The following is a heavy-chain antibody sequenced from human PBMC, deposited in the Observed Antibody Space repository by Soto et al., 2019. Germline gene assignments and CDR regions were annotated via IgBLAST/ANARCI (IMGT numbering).Heavy chain of an antibody. Sequence: EVQLVQSGAEVKKPGESLKISCEGSGYSFTSYWIGWVRQMPGKGLEWMGIIYPGDSDTRYSPSFQGQVTISADKSISTAYLQWSSLKASDTAMYYCARRPITIFGVVTDGPIDYWGQGTLVTVSS. V-gene: IGHV5-51*03. CDR1: GYSFTSYW. D-gene: IGHD3-3*01. J-gene: IGHJ4*02. CDR2: IYPGDSDT. CDR3: ARRPITIFGVVTDGPIDY.